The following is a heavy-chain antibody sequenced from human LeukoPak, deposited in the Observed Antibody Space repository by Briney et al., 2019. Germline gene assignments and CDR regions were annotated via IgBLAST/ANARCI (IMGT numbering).Heavy chain of an antibody. V-gene: IGHV4-30-4*08. CDR2: IYYSEST. CDR1: GGSISSGDYY. CDR3: ARAWPVFGVAPRFDP. Sequence: SQTLSLTCTVSGGSISSGDYYWSWIRQPPGKGLEWIGYIYYSESTYYNPSLKSRVTISVDTSKNQFSLKLSSVTAADTAVYYCARAWPVFGVAPRFDPWGQGTLVTVSS. D-gene: IGHD3-3*01. J-gene: IGHJ5*02.